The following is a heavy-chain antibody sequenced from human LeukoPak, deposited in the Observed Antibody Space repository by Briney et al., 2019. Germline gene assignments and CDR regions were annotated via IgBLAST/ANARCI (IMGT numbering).Heavy chain of an antibody. CDR3: ATAGRRDGYNHPKHPSDY. CDR2: INTNTGNP. Sequence: ASVKVSCKASGYTFTSYAMNWVRQTPGQGLEWMGWINTNTGNPTYAQGFTGRFVFSLDTSVSTAYLQISSLKAEDTAVYYCATAGRRDGYNHPKHPSDYWGQGTLVTVSS. V-gene: IGHV7-4-1*02. D-gene: IGHD5-24*01. J-gene: IGHJ4*02. CDR1: GYTFTSYA.